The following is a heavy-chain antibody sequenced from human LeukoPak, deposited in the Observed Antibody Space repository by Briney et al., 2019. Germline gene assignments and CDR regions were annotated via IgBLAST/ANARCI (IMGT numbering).Heavy chain of an antibody. CDR2: IYPADSDT. D-gene: IGHD5-12*01. J-gene: IGHJ5*02. CDR1: GYFFPNFW. V-gene: IGHV5-51*01. CDR3: ARHGQWLRPDFFDH. Sequence: GESLKISCKTSGYFFPNFWTGWVRQVPGKGPEWIGIIYPADSDTKYSPSFQGRVTISADRSTSTAYLHWSNLEASDSAIYYCARHGQWLRPDFFDHWGQGTVVTVSS.